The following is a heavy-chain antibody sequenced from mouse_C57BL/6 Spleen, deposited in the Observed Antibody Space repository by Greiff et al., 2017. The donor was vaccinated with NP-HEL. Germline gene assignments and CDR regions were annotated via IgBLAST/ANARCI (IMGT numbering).Heavy chain of an antibody. CDR3: ARDRAGDYDYYAMDY. D-gene: IGHD2-4*01. V-gene: IGHV5-16*01. Sequence: EVKLMESEGGLVQPGSSMKLSCTASGFTFSDYYMAWVRQVPEKGLEWVANINYDGSSTYYLDSLKSRFIISRDNAKNILYLQMSSLKSEDTATYYCARDRAGDYDYYAMDYWGQGTSVTVSS. CDR2: INYDGSST. J-gene: IGHJ4*01. CDR1: GFTFSDYY.